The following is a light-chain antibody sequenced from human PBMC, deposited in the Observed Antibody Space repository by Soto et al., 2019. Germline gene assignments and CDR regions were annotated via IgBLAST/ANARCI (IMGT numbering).Light chain of an antibody. CDR2: ASS. V-gene: IGKV1-39*01. CDR3: QQTDSTPIT. Sequence: DIQMTQSPSSLSASVGDRVTITCRASQPISKNLKWYQQRPGKPPNLLIYASSSLQRGVPPRFSGGGSGTEFTLTITSLQPEDFATDYCQQTDSTPITFGQGTRLEIK. CDR1: QPISKN. J-gene: IGKJ5*01.